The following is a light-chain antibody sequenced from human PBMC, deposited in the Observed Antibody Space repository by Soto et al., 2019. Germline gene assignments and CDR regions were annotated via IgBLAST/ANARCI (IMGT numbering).Light chain of an antibody. J-gene: IGLJ1*01. CDR2: NNN. CDR1: SSNIGTNA. CDR3: AAWDDSLNGYV. V-gene: IGLV1-44*01. Sequence: SLLPQPPAASGTPGRMGNNYYTGGSSNIGTNAVNWYQQLPGTAPKLLIYNNNQRPSGVPDRFSGSKSGTSASLAISGLQSEDEADYYCAAWDDSLNGYVFGTGTKVTVL.